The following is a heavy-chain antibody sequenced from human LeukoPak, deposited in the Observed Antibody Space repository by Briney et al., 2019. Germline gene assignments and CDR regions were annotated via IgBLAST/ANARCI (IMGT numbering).Heavy chain of an antibody. CDR2: TVSEIDGGTT. J-gene: IGHJ6*02. CDR3: TTDEDWNYARKDV. CDR1: GFTFNCAW. Sequence: TGGSLRLSCAASGFTFNCAWMSWVRQVPGKGLEWVGQTVSEIDGGTTDYATPVKGRFTISRDDSKSTLYLQMNSLKIEDTAVYYCTTDEDWNYARKDVWGQGATVIVSS. V-gene: IGHV3-15*04. D-gene: IGHD1-7*01.